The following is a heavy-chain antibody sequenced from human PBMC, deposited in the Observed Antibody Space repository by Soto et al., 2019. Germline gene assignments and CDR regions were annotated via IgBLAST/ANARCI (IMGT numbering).Heavy chain of an antibody. CDR2: VSSTSSHM. CDR1: GFTFSGHT. J-gene: IGHJ4*02. Sequence: EVQLVESGGGLVKPGGSLRLSCAASGFTFSGHTINWVRQAPGKGLEWVSSVSSTSSHMYYADSVKGRFTVSRDNAEKSLYLQMNSLRAEDTAIYYCARCMGYDGSGYAFFDSWGQGTLVTVSS. D-gene: IGHD3-10*01. V-gene: IGHV3-21*01. CDR3: ARCMGYDGSGYAFFDS.